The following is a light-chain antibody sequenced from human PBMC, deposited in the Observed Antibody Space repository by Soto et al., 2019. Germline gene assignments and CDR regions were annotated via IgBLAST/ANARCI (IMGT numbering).Light chain of an antibody. Sequence: IQMTQSPSTLAASLGDRVTITCRASQSISSWLAWYQQKPGKAPKLLIYKASSLESGVPSRFRGSGSGTEFTLTISSLQPDDFETYYCQQYNSYSPTFGQGTKVDIK. CDR3: QQYNSYSPT. V-gene: IGKV1-5*03. CDR1: QSISSW. J-gene: IGKJ1*01. CDR2: KAS.